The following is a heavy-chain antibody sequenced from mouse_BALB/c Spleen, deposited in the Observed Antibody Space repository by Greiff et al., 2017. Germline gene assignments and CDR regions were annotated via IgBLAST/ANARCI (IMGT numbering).Heavy chain of an antibody. CDR1: GYTFTDYN. J-gene: IGHJ4*01. CDR2: INPNNGGT. Sequence: EVQLQQSGPELVKPGASVKIPCKASGYTFTDYNMDWVKQSHGKSLEWIGDINPNNGGTIYNQKFKGKATLTVDKSSSTAYMELRSLTSADTAVYYCARRDYGYFYAMDYWGQGTSVTVSS. D-gene: IGHD1-2*01. CDR3: ARRDYGYFYAMDY. V-gene: IGHV1-18*01.